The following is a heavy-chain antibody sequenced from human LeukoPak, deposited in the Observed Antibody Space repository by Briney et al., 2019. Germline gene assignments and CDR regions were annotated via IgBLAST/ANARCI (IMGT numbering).Heavy chain of an antibody. V-gene: IGHV4-34*01. CDR1: GGSFSGYY. CDR2: INHSGST. J-gene: IGHJ6*02. D-gene: IGHD5-18*01. Sequence: PSETLSLTCAVYGGSFSGYYWSWIRQPPGKGLEWIGEINHSGSTNYNPSLKSRVTISVDTSKNQFSLKLSSVTAADTAVYYCARGRLWLPYYYYGMDVWGQGTTVTASS. CDR3: ARGRLWLPYYYYGMDV.